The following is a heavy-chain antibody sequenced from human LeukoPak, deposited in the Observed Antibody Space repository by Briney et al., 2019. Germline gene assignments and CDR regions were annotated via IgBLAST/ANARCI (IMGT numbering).Heavy chain of an antibody. Sequence: PGGSLRLSCAASGFTFSSYSMNWVRQAPGKGLGWVSSISSSSSYIYYADSVKGRFTISRDNAKNSLYLQMNSLRAEDTAVYYCARGRQWLANFDYWGQGTLVTVSS. CDR3: ARGRQWLANFDY. D-gene: IGHD6-19*01. J-gene: IGHJ4*02. CDR2: ISSSSSYI. V-gene: IGHV3-21*01. CDR1: GFTFSSYS.